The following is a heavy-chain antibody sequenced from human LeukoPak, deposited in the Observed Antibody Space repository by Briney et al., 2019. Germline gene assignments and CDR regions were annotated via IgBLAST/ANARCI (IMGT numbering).Heavy chain of an antibody. CDR3: AREIVHSSGSYNWFDS. CDR1: GGTFSSYA. D-gene: IGHD6-19*01. Sequence: ASVKVSCKASGGTFSSYAISWVRQAPGQGLEWMGWINPNSGGTNYAQKFQGRVTMTRDTSISTAYMELSKLRSDDTAVYYCAREIVHSSGSYNWFDSWGQGTLVTVSS. CDR2: INPNSGGT. V-gene: IGHV1-2*02. J-gene: IGHJ5*01.